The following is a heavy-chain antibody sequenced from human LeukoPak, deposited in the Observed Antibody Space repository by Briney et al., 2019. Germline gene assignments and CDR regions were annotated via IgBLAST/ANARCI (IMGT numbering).Heavy chain of an antibody. D-gene: IGHD2-2*01. Sequence: PGGSLRLSCAASGFTFSDYYMSWIRQAPGKGLEWVSYISSSGSTIYYADSVKGRFTISRDNAKNSLYLQMSSLRSEDTAVYYCARAHCSSTSCSSWFDPWGQGTLVTVSS. V-gene: IGHV3-11*01. CDR3: ARAHCSSTSCSSWFDP. J-gene: IGHJ5*02. CDR2: ISSSGSTI. CDR1: GFTFSDYY.